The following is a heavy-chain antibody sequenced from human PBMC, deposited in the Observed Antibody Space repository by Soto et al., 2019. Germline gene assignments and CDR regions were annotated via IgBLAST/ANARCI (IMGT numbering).Heavy chain of an antibody. J-gene: IGHJ4*02. CDR2: ISSNGGNT. V-gene: IGHV3-21*05. CDR1: GFTFSSYS. CDR3: AIRASYYDSSGYFDY. Sequence: SCAASGFTFSSYSMNWVRQAPGKGLEWVSYISSNGGNTYYADSVKGRFTIARDNAKNTLYLQMNSLRAEDTAVYYCAIRASYYDSSGYFDYWGQGTLVTVSS. D-gene: IGHD3-22*01.